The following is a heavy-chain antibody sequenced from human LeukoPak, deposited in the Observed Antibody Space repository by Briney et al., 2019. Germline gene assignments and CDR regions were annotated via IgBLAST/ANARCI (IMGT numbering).Heavy chain of an antibody. CDR3: AREGLDNYYYYGMDV. CDR1: GFTFSSYW. J-gene: IGHJ6*02. CDR2: IKQDGSEK. D-gene: IGHD3/OR15-3a*01. V-gene: IGHV3-7*01. Sequence: GGSLRLSCAASGFTFSSYWMSWVRQAPGKGLEWVANIKQDGSEKYYVDSVKGRFTISRDNAKNSLYLQMNSLRAEDTAVYYCAREGLDNYYYYGMDVWGQGTTVTVSS.